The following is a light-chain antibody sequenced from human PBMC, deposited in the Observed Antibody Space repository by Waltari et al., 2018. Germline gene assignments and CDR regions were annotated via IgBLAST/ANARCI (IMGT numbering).Light chain of an antibody. J-gene: IGKJ1*01. CDR1: QGIANW. CDR2: DAS. CDR3: QQANDFPPT. V-gene: IGKV1-12*01. Sequence: DIQMTQSPSSVSASVGDRVTITCRASQGIANWFAWYQLQPGKAPKLLMYDASSLQSGVPSRFSGSGSGTDFTLTISNLQPEDFATYFCQQANDFPPTFGQGTEVEVK.